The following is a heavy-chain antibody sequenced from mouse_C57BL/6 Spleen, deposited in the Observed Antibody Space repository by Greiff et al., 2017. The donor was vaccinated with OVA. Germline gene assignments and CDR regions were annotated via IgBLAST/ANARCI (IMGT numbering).Heavy chain of an antibody. CDR3: ARERDYGFAY. Sequence: DVKLQESGPGLVKPSQSLSLTCSVTGYSITSGYYWNWIRQFPGNKLEWMGYISYDGSNNYNPSLKNRISITSDTSKNQFFLKLNSVTTEDTATYYCARERDYGFAYWGQGTLVTVSA. J-gene: IGHJ3*01. CDR1: GYSITSGYY. D-gene: IGHD1-1*02. V-gene: IGHV3-6*01. CDR2: ISYDGSN.